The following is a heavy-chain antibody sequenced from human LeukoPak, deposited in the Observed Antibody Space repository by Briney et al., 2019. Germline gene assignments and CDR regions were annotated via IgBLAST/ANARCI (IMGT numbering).Heavy chain of an antibody. CDR2: VWYDGTTK. Sequence: GGSLRLSCAASGFNFSSYGMHWVRQAPGKGLEWVALVWYDGTTKHYAVSVRGRFTISRDNSKNTLHLQMNGLRAEDTAIYYCAKVPYSGSYHVYFFDSWGQGTLVNVSS. J-gene: IGHJ4*02. CDR3: AKVPYSGSYHVYFFDS. CDR1: GFNFSSYG. D-gene: IGHD1-26*01. V-gene: IGHV3-33*06.